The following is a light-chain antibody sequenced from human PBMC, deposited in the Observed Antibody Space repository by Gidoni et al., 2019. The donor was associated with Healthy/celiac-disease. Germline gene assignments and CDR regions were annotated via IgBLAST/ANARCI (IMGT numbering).Light chain of an antibody. CDR2: DAS. J-gene: IGKJ4*01. V-gene: IGKV1-13*02. CDR1: QGLSSA. Sequence: AIQLTQSPSSMSASVGDRVTITCRASQGLSSAFAWYQQKPGIAPKLLIYDASSLESGVPSRFSGSGSGTDFALTISSLQPEDFATYYCQQFNSYPLTFGGGTKVEIK. CDR3: QQFNSYPLT.